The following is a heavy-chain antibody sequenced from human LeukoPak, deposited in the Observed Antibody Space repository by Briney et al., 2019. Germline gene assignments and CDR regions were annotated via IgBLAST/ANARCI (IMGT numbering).Heavy chain of an antibody. CDR3: ARGLSRCSSGNCYEPNWLDS. D-gene: IGHD2-2*01. J-gene: IGHJ5*01. V-gene: IGHV1/OR15-1*04. Sequence: ASVKVSCKASGYIFTDYYMHWVRQAPGQELGWMGRINPNSGGTNYAQKFQGRVTMTRSTSVNTAYMELSSLTSEDTAVYYCARGLSRCSSGNCYEPNWLDSWGQGTLVTVSS. CDR2: INPNSGGT. CDR1: GYIFTDYY.